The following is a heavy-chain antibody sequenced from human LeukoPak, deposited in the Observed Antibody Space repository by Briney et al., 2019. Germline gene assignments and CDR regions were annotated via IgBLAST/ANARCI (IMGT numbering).Heavy chain of an antibody. D-gene: IGHD5-12*01. Sequence: GGSLRLSCAASGFTFNNYEVNWFRQAPGKGLEWISHNIVSGGPMYYSDSVKGRFVVSRDPAKNSLYLQMNRLRNEGTATYYCSTWLRESSLSLWGQGTVVTVSS. CDR2: NIVSGGPM. CDR1: GFTFNNYE. J-gene: IGHJ3*01. CDR3: STWLRESSLSL. V-gene: IGHV3-48*03.